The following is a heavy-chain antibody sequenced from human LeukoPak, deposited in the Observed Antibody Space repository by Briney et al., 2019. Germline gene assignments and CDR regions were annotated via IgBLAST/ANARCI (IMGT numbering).Heavy chain of an antibody. CDR3: ARDSRGAGPDFDY. CDR1: GGSFSDYH. CDR2: INHSGST. V-gene: IGHV4-34*01. Sequence: SETLSLTCAVYGGSFSDYHWSWIRQPPGRGLEWIGEINHSGSTNYNPSPKSRVIISVDTSKNQFSVKLSSVTAADTAVYYCARDSRGAGPDFDYWGQGSLVTVSS. D-gene: IGHD6-19*01. J-gene: IGHJ4*02.